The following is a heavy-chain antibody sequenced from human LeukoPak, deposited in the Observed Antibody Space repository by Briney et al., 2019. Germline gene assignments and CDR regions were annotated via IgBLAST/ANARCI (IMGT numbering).Heavy chain of an antibody. V-gene: IGHV1-18*01. Sequence: ASVKVSCKASGYTFTSYGICWVRQAPGQGLEWMGWISTYNGKTNYAQKIQGRVTMTTDTSTSTAYMELMSLRSDDTAVYYCARGTHDYGDYGTAWFDPWGQGTLVTVSS. CDR2: ISTYNGKT. CDR3: ARGTHDYGDYGTAWFDP. CDR1: GYTFTSYG. D-gene: IGHD4-17*01. J-gene: IGHJ5*02.